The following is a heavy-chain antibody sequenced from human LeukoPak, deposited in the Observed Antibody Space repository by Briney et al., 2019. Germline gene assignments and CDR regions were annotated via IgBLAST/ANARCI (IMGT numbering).Heavy chain of an antibody. Sequence: PSETLSLTCAVYGGSFRDYSWTWIRQPPGKGLEWSGEINESGGTNYNPSLMSRVIMSVDTSKSQISLKVSSVTAADTAVYYCARVAYRYSINDWSRTGLGAYPTKYYYYMDVWGKGTTVTVSS. CDR2: INESGGT. D-gene: IGHD2-8*01. CDR3: ARVAYRYSINDWSRTGLGAYPTKYYYYMDV. J-gene: IGHJ6*03. V-gene: IGHV4-34*01. CDR1: GGSFRDYS.